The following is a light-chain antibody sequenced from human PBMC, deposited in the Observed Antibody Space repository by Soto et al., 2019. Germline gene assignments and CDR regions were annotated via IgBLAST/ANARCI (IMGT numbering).Light chain of an antibody. V-gene: IGLV2-11*01. J-gene: IGLJ2*01. Sequence: QSVLTQPRSVSGSPGQSVTISCTGTSSDDGGYNFVSWYQQHPGKAPKLMIYDVGKRPSGVPDRFSGSKSGNTASLTISGLQAEDEADYYCCSYAGSYAHVVFGGGTQLTVL. CDR1: SSDDGGYNF. CDR2: DVG. CDR3: CSYAGSYAHVV.